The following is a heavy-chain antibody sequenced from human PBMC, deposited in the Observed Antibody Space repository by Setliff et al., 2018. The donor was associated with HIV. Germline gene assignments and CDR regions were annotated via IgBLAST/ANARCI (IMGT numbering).Heavy chain of an antibody. Sequence: PGGSLRLSCAASGFSFSNFAMNWVRQAPGKGLEWVSGISDSGGASHYADSVKGRFTISRDNSKNTLHLQMDSLRVEDTAVYYCARDLDPYFAMAVWGQGTTVTVSS. V-gene: IGHV3-23*01. CDR3: ARDLDPYFAMAV. J-gene: IGHJ6*02. CDR2: ISDSGGAS. CDR1: GFSFSNFA.